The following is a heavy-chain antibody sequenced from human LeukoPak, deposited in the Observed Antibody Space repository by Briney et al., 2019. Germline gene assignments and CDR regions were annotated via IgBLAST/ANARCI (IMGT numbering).Heavy chain of an antibody. CDR3: ARAAQPGFDP. D-gene: IGHD1-14*01. Sequence: GGSLRLSCGASGLTFSTYSMNWVRQALGKGLEWVSYISSDSGTIYYADSVKGRFTISRDNAKKSLYLQMNSLRAEDTAVYYCARAAQPGFDPWGQGTLVTVSS. CDR2: ISSDSGTI. J-gene: IGHJ5*02. V-gene: IGHV3-48*01. CDR1: GLTFSTYS.